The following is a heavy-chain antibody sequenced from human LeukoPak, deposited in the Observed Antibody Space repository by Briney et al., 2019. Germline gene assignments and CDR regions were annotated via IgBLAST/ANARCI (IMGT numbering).Heavy chain of an antibody. D-gene: IGHD3-10*01. CDR1: GGSFSGYY. V-gene: IGHV4-34*01. Sequence: SETLSLTCAVYGGSFSGYYWSWIRQPPGKGLEWIGEINHSGSTNYNPSLKSRVTISVDTSKNQFSLNLTSVTAADTAVYYCARGYYSFDPWGQGTLVTVSS. CDR2: INHSGST. J-gene: IGHJ5*02. CDR3: ARGYYSFDP.